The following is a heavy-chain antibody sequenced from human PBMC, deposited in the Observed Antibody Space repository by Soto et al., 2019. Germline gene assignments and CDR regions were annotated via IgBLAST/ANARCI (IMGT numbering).Heavy chain of an antibody. J-gene: IGHJ6*02. D-gene: IGHD1-1*01. CDR2: MNPNSGNT. CDR1: GYTFTSYD. Sequence: QVQRVQSGAEVKKPGASVKVSCKASGYTFTSYDSNWVRQATGQGLEWMGWMNPNSGNTGYAQKFRGRVTMTRNTSISTAYMELSSLRSEDTAVYSCARERTGTTSMDVWGQGTTVTVSS. V-gene: IGHV1-8*01. CDR3: ARERTGTTSMDV.